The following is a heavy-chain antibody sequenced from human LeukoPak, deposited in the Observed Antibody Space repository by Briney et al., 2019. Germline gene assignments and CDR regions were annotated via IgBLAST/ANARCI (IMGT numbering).Heavy chain of an antibody. CDR3: ANIEAVTTPGY. D-gene: IGHD4-17*01. CDR2: INWNGGST. CDR1: GFTFSNYN. Sequence: GGSLRLSCAASGFTFSNYNMNWVRQAPGKGLEWVSGINWNGGSTGYADSVKGRFTISRDNSKNTLYLQMNSLRAEDTAVYYCANIEAVTTPGYWGQGTLVTVSS. J-gene: IGHJ4*02. V-gene: IGHV3-20*04.